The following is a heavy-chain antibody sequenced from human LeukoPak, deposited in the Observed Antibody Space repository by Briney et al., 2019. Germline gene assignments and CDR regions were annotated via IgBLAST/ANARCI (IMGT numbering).Heavy chain of an antibody. D-gene: IGHD3-22*01. CDR1: GGSISTYY. CDR2: IYYSGST. Sequence: SETLSLTCTVSGGSISTYYWSWIRQPPGKGLEWIGFIYYSGSTNYNPSLKSRVTISVDTSKIQFSLQLNSVTAADTAVYYCARQWDYSDSSGRALNYFDYWGQGTLVTVAS. V-gene: IGHV4-59*08. J-gene: IGHJ4*02. CDR3: ARQWDYSDSSGRALNYFDY.